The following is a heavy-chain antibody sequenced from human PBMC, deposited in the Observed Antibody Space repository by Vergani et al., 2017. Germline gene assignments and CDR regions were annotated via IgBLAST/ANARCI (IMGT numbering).Heavy chain of an antibody. J-gene: IGHJ4*02. Sequence: QVQLRESGPGLVKPSETLSLTCTVSGGSISPYFWSWIRQPPGKGLEWIGYIYYSGSTNYNPFLKSRVTISLDTSKNLFSLKLTSVTAADTAVYYCARAPPPGEXFDYWGQGALVSVSS. CDR1: GGSISPYF. V-gene: IGHV4-59*01. CDR3: ARAPPPGEXFDY. CDR2: IYYSGST.